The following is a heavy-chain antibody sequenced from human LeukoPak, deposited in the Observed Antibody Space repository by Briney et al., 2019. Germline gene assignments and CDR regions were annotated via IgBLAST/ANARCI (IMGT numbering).Heavy chain of an antibody. CDR1: GFTFSSYA. V-gene: IGHV3-23*01. Sequence: GGSLRLSCAASGFTFSSYAMSWVRQAPGKGLEWVSAISGSGGSTYYADSGKGRFTIARDNSKDTLYLQMNSLRAEDKAVSYCARGVDYWGQGTLVTVSS. CDR3: ARGVDY. CDR2: ISGSGGST. J-gene: IGHJ4*02. D-gene: IGHD3-16*01.